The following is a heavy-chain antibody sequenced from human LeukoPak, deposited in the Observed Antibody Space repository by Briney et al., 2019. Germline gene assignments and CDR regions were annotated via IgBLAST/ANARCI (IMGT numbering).Heavy chain of an antibody. V-gene: IGHV1-3*01. D-gene: IGHD6-6*01. J-gene: IGHJ4*02. CDR2: INAGNGNT. CDR1: GYTFTSYA. Sequence: GASVKVSCKASGYTFTSYAMHWVRQAPGQRLEWMGWINAGNGNTKYSQKFQGRVTITRDTSASTAYMELSSLRSEDTAVYYCARSPVAAYYFDYWGQGTLVTVSS. CDR3: ARSPVAAYYFDY.